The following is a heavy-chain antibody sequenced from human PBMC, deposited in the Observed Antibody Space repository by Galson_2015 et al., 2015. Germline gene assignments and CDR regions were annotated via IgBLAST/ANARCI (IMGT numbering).Heavy chain of an antibody. V-gene: IGHV3-73*01. CDR3: TSSRRPPPGGGYRYGFDY. J-gene: IGHJ4*02. D-gene: IGHD5-18*01. CDR2: IRSKANSYAT. CDR1: GFTFSGSA. Sequence: SLRLSCAASGFTFSGSAMHWVRQASGKGLEWVGRIRSKANSYATAYAASVKGRFTISKDDSKNTAYLQMNSLKTEDTAVYYCTSSRRPPPGGGYRYGFDYWGQGALVTVSS.